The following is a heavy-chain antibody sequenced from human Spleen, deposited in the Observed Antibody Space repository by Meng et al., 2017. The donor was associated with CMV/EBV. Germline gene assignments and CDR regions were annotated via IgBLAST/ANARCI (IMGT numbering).Heavy chain of an antibody. CDR2: ISSSSSYI. J-gene: IGHJ5*02. CDR3: ARGGGTENWFDP. D-gene: IGHD3-16*01. CDR1: GFTFSSYS. Sequence: GAAYGFTFSSYSMNWVRQAPGKGLEWVSSISSSSSYIYYADSVKGRFTISRDNAKNSLYLQMNSLRAEDTAVYYCARGGGTENWFDPWGQGTLVTVSS. V-gene: IGHV3-21*01.